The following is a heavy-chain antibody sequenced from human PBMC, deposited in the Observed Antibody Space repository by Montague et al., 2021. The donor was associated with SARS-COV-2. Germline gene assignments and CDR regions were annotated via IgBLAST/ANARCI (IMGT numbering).Heavy chain of an antibody. J-gene: IGHJ4*02. Sequence: SETLSLTCTVYGGSISSSSYYWGWIRQPPGKGLEWIGNIYYSGNTYYNPSLKSRVTISVDTSKNQFSLKLSSVTAADTAVYYCANMGVGRITIFGVVSRGGLDYWGQGTLVTVSS. CDR1: GGSISSSSYY. CDR2: IYYSGNT. V-gene: IGHV4-39*01. D-gene: IGHD3-3*01. CDR3: ANMGVGRITIFGVVSRGGLDY.